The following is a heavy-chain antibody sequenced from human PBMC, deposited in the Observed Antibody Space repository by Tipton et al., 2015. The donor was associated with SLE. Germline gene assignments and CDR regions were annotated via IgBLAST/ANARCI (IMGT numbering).Heavy chain of an antibody. J-gene: IGHJ3*02. D-gene: IGHD4-17*01. CDR1: GFTVSSNY. CDR3: ASYGDYPTPHDAFDI. Sequence: SLRLSCAASGFTVSSNYMSWVRQAPGKGLEWVSVIYSGGSTYYADSVKGRFTISRDNSKNTLYLQMNSLRAEDTAVYYCASYGDYPTPHDAFDIWGQGTMVTVSS. V-gene: IGHV3-53*05. CDR2: IYSGGST.